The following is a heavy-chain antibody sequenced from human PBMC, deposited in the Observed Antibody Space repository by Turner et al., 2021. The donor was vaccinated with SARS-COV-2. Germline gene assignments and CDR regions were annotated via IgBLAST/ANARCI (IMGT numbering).Heavy chain of an antibody. CDR1: GCSSRAYN. J-gene: IGHJ5*02. CDR3: ARDHYGGGFDL. CDR2: ISSAGDTL. Sequence: VESGGRVVGPGTALRLPSVASGCSSRAYNMSWVRWTPTKGLEWISYISSAGDTLFHYPFAESRFTISRDNAKQSIYLQIDSLKIGDSGLYFCARDHYGGGFDLGGQGTLVTVSS. D-gene: IGHD3-16*01. V-gene: IGHV3-11*01.